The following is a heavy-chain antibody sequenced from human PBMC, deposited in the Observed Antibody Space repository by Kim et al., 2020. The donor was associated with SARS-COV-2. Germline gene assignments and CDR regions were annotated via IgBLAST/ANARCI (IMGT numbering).Heavy chain of an antibody. CDR3: ARTPGYDSSGYADY. D-gene: IGHD3-22*01. CDR1: GGTFSSNA. J-gene: IGHJ4*02. V-gene: IGHV1-69*13. Sequence: SVKVSCKASGGTFSSNAISWVRQAPGQGLEWMGGIIPIFGTANYAQKFQGRVTITEDESTSTAYMELSSLRSEDTAVYYCARTPGYDSSGYADYWGQGTLVTVSS. CDR2: IIPIFGTA.